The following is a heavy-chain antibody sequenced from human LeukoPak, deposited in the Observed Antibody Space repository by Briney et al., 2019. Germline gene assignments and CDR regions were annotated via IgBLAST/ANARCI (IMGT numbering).Heavy chain of an antibody. CDR1: GGSISTYY. D-gene: IGHD1-1*01. CDR3: ARDRLQLQS. Sequence: SETLSLTCTVSGGSISTYYWNWIRQPPGKGLEWIGYIYYSGTTNYNPSLKSRVSMSVDTSKNQFSLKLSSVTAADTAVYYCARDRLQLQSWGQGTLVTVSS. V-gene: IGHV4-59*01. J-gene: IGHJ5*02. CDR2: IYYSGTT.